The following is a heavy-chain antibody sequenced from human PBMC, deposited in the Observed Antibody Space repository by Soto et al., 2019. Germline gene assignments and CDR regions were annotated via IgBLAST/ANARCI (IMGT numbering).Heavy chain of an antibody. CDR3: AREGPGYCSSTSCSTCFYYYYGMDV. D-gene: IGHD2-2*01. V-gene: IGHV3-30-3*01. CDR1: GFTFSNYA. J-gene: IGHJ6*02. Sequence: PGGSLTLSCAASGFTFSNYAIHWVRQAPGKGLEWVAVISYDGTNKYYADSVKGRFTISRDNSKNTLYLQMNRLRAEDTAVYYCAREGPGYCSSTSCSTCFYYYYGMDVGGQGTTFTGS. CDR2: ISYDGTNK.